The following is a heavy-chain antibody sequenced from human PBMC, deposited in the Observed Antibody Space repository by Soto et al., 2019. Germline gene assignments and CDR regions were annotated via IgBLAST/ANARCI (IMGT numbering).Heavy chain of an antibody. V-gene: IGHV4-31*03. Sequence: SETLSLTCSVSGGTINSGDYFWSWIRQHPGKGLEWIGYIYDNGGAYYSPSLKGRVVISVDRSENQFSLRLSSVTAADTAVYYCARVKGGTTRRAFDSWGQGTLVTVSS. J-gene: IGHJ4*02. D-gene: IGHD1-7*01. CDR2: IYDNGGA. CDR3: ARVKGGTTRRAFDS. CDR1: GGTINSGDYF.